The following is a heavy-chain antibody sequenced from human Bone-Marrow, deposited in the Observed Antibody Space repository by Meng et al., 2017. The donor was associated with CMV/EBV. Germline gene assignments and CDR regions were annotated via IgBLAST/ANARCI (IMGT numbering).Heavy chain of an antibody. CDR3: TTDTSGYVY. J-gene: IGHJ4*02. Sequence: GESLKISCAASGFTFSSYWMHWVRQAPGKGLVWVSRINSDGSSTSYADSVKARFTISRDDSKNTLYVQMNSLKTEDTAVYYCTTDTSGYVYWGQGTLVTVSS. CDR2: INSDGSST. CDR1: GFTFSSYW. V-gene: IGHV3-74*01. D-gene: IGHD3-22*01.